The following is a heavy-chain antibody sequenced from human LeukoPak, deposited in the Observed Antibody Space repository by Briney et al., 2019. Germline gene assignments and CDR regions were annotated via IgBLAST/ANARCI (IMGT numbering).Heavy chain of an antibody. V-gene: IGHV1-69*04. J-gene: IGHJ4*02. Sequence: SVKVSCKASGYTFTTYGISWVRQAPGQGLEWMGRIVPILGIANYAQKFQGRVTITADKSTSTAYMELSSLRSEDTAVYYCARDSPNPDNGNLDYWGQGTLVTVSS. CDR1: GYTFTTYG. CDR3: ARDSPNPDNGNLDY. CDR2: IVPILGIA. D-gene: IGHD2-8*01.